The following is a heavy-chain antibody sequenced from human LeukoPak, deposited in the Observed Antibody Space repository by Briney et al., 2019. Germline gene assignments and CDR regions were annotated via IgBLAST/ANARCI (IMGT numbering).Heavy chain of an antibody. CDR2: VFATGAP. D-gene: IGHD2-21*02. J-gene: IGHJ4*02. CDR3: AGEKPQVTGTFDF. CDR1: GGSISNYY. Sequence: PSETLSLKCSVSGGSISNYYWSWIRQPAGKGLEWVGPVFATGAPNYNSALKSRVTMSVDTSKNQFSLKVHSVTAADTAVYYCAGEKPQVTGTFDFWGQGILVTVSS. V-gene: IGHV4-4*07.